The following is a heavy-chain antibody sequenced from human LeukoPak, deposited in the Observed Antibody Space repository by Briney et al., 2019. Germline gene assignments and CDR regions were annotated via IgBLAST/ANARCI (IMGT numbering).Heavy chain of an antibody. V-gene: IGHV1-69*05. Sequence: GASVKVSCKASGGTFSSYAISWVRQAPGQGLEWMGGIIPIFGTANYAQKLQGRVTMTTDTSTSTAYMELRSMRSDDTAVYYCANPFITMMDSWFDPWGQGTLVTVSS. J-gene: IGHJ5*02. CDR3: ANPFITMMDSWFDP. CDR1: GGTFSSYA. CDR2: IIPIFGTA. D-gene: IGHD3-22*01.